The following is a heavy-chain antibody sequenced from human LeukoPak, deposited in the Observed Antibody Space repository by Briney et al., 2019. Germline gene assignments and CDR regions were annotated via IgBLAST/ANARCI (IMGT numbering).Heavy chain of an antibody. Sequence: PGGSLRLSCAASGFTFSSYAMSWVRQAPEKGLEWVSAISGSGGSTYYADSVKGRFTISRDNSKNTLYLQMNSLRAEDTAVYYCAKYLWAFGGEIDYWGQGTLVTVSS. CDR1: GFTFSSYA. V-gene: IGHV3-23*01. CDR2: ISGSGGST. CDR3: AKYLWAFGGEIDY. J-gene: IGHJ4*02. D-gene: IGHD3-16*01.